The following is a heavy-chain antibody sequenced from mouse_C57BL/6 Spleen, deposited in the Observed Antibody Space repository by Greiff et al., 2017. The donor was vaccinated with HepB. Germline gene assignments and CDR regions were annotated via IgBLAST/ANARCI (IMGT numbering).Heavy chain of an antibody. J-gene: IGHJ4*01. V-gene: IGHV1-7*01. Sequence: VQLQQSGAELAKPGASVKLSCKASGYTFTSYWMHWVKQRPGQGLEWIGYINPSSGYTKYNQKFKDKATLTADKSSSTAYMQLSSRTYEDSAVYYCARAKSEVYYSSVYYAMDYWGQGTSVTVSS. CDR2: INPSSGYT. D-gene: IGHD2-5*01. CDR1: GYTFTSYW. CDR3: ARAKSEVYYSSVYYAMDY.